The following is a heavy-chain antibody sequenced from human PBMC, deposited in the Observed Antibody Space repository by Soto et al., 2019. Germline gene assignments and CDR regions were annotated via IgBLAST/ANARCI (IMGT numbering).Heavy chain of an antibody. V-gene: IGHV4-31*03. CDR2: IYYSGST. CDR3: ASSKLGPNYFDY. Sequence: SETLSLTCTVSGGSISSGGYYWSWIRQHPGKGLEWIGYIYYSGSTYYNPSLKSRVTISVDTSKNQFSLKLSSVTAADTAVYYCASSKLGPNYFDYWGQGTVVTVSS. D-gene: IGHD7-27*01. J-gene: IGHJ4*02. CDR1: GGSISSGGYY.